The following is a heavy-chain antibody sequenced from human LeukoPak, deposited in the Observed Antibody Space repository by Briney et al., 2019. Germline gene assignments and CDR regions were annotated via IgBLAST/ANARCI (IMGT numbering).Heavy chain of an antibody. CDR2: ISASGGAT. Sequence: GGSLRLSCVASGFTLNIYSMNWVRQAPGQGLEWDSVISASGGATHYAESVKGRFIVSRDNSKNTLSLQMNSLRAEDTAVYYCANGAVAGGWYYFDYWGQGTPVTVSS. CDR1: GFTLNIYS. J-gene: IGHJ4*02. CDR3: ANGAVAGGWYYFDY. V-gene: IGHV3-23*01. D-gene: IGHD6-19*01.